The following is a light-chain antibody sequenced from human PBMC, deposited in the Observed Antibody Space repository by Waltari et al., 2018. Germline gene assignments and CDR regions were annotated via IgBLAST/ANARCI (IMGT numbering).Light chain of an antibody. CDR1: QSLLQSSGYNP. Sequence: TESLLCRRVTPAYPAPIAYGPTQSLLQSSGYNPLAWYLQKAGQAPQLLIYGGSSRATGVPDRFSGSASGTDFTLTISRVEAEDVGVYYCKQSLKIPVTFGQGTKVEIK. CDR3: KQSLKIPVT. V-gene: IGKV2-28*01. CDR2: GGS. J-gene: IGKJ1*01.